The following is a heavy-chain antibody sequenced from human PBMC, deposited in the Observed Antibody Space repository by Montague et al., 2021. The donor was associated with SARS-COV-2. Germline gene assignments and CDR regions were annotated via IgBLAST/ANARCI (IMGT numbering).Heavy chain of an antibody. CDR3: ARVVSNGWTFDY. CDR2: ISQNGSEE. J-gene: IGHJ4*02. Sequence: SLRLSCAASGFTFSAYWMTWVRQAPGKGLEWVACISQNGSEENSVASVKGRFTISRDNAKSSLYLQMNSLRAEDTAVFYCARVVSNGWTFDYWGQGTLVTVSS. CDR1: GFTFSAYW. D-gene: IGHD6-19*01. V-gene: IGHV3-7*03.